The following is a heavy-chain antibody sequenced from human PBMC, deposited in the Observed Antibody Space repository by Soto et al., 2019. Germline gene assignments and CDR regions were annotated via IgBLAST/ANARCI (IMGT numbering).Heavy chain of an antibody. CDR1: GFTFSSYA. V-gene: IGHV3-23*01. J-gene: IGHJ4*02. CDR2: ISGSGGST. Sequence: GGSLRLSCAASGFTFSSYAMSWVRQAPGKGLEWVSAISGSGGSTYYADSVKGRFTISRDNSKNTLYLQMNSLRAEDTAVYYCAKDRALWWLRGLIDYWGQGTLVTVSS. CDR3: AKDRALWWLRGLIDY. D-gene: IGHD3-16*01.